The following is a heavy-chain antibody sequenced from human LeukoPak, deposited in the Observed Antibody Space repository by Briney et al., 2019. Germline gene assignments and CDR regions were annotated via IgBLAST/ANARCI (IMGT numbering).Heavy chain of an antibody. D-gene: IGHD3-22*01. V-gene: IGHV3-21*01. J-gene: IGHJ3*02. CDR1: GFTFSSYN. CDR2: MTSSSDYI. CDR3: ARGGWDDTSAYNNYTFDI. Sequence: GGSLRLSCAASGFTFSSYNMNWVRQAPGKGLQWVSSMTSSSDYIYYADSVKGRFTISRDNAKNSLYLQMNTLRAEDTAVYYCARGGWDDTSAYNNYTFDIWGQGTMVTVSS.